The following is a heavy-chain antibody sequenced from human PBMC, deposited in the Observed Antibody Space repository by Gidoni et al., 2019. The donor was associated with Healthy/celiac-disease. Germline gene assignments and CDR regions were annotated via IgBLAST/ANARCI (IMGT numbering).Heavy chain of an antibody. CDR2: IYYSGST. Sequence: QVQLQESGPGLVKPSQTLSLTCTVSGGSIRSGGYYWSWLRQHPGKGLEWIGYIYYSGSTYYNPSLKSRVTISVDTSKNQFSLKLSSVTAADTAVYYCARGRDYYDSSGYLFDYWGQGTLVTVSS. V-gene: IGHV4-31*03. J-gene: IGHJ4*02. D-gene: IGHD3-22*01. CDR3: ARGRDYYDSSGYLFDY. CDR1: GGSIRSGGYY.